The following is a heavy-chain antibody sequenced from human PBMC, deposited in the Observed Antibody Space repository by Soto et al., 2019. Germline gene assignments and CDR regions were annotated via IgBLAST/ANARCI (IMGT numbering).Heavy chain of an antibody. CDR2: IYTSGST. Sequence: SETLSLTCTVSGGSISSYYWSWIRQTAGKGLEWIGRIYTSGSTSYNPSLKSRVTMSVDTSKNQFSLKLSSVTAADTAVYYCASLGDSSGYILDCWGQGTLVTVSS. CDR3: ASLGDSSGYILDC. CDR1: GGSISSYY. V-gene: IGHV4-4*07. D-gene: IGHD3-22*01. J-gene: IGHJ4*02.